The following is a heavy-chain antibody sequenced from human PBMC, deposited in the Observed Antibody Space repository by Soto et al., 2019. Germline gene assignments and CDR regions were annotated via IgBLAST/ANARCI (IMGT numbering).Heavy chain of an antibody. J-gene: IGHJ4*02. CDR3: ARDQSGYLIDY. CDR1: GYTFTSYG. D-gene: IGHD3-3*01. V-gene: IGHV1-18*03. Sequence: GASVKVSCKASGYTFTSYGISWVRQAPGQGLEWMGWISAYNGNTNYAQKLQGRVTMTRDTSTSTVYMELSSLRSEDMAVYYCARDQSGYLIDYWGQGTLVTVSS. CDR2: ISAYNGNT.